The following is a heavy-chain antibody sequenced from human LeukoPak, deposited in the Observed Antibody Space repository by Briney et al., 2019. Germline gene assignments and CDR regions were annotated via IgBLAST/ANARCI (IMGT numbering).Heavy chain of an antibody. Sequence: ASVKVSCKASGYTFTGDYMHWVRQAPGQGLEWMGWINPNSGGTNYAQKFQGRVTMTRDTSISTAYMELSRLRSDDTAVYYCATSYGSGSYYVGGENWGQGTLVTVSS. CDR2: INPNSGGT. CDR1: GYTFTGDY. J-gene: IGHJ4*02. CDR3: ATSYGSGSYYVGGEN. D-gene: IGHD3-10*01. V-gene: IGHV1-2*02.